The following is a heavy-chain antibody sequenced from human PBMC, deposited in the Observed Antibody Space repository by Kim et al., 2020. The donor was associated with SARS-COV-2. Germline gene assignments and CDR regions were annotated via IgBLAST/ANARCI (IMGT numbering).Heavy chain of an antibody. V-gene: IGHV3-7*01. J-gene: IGHJ4*02. D-gene: IGHD5-12*01. Sequence: YVESVKGRFTISRDNTKNSLYLQMNGLRAEDTAVYYCARVGIVAGSFDYWGQGTLVTVSS. CDR3: ARVGIVAGSFDY.